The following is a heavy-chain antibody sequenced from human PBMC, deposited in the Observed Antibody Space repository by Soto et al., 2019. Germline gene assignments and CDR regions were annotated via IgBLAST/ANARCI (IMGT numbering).Heavy chain of an antibody. V-gene: IGHV1-18*01. CDR3: ARDSVYCSGDSCYPFDY. CDR1: GYTFTTYG. Sequence: QVQLVQSGAEVKKPGASVKVSCKASGYTFTTYGISWVRQAPGQGLEWMGWISAYNGNTNSAQKLQGRVTMTTDTSXSXSYMELRSLRSDDTAVYYCARDSVYCSGDSCYPFDYWGQGTLVTVSS. CDR2: ISAYNGNT. J-gene: IGHJ4*02. D-gene: IGHD2-15*01.